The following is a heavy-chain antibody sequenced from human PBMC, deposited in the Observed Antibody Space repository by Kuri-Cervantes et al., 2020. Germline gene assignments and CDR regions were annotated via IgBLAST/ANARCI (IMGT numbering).Heavy chain of an antibody. Sequence: GGSLRLSCAASGFTFDDYAMHWVRQAPGKGLEWVSGISWNSGSIGYADSVKGRFTISRDNAKNSLYLQTNSLRAEDTALYYCAKDRTSGSYYDVWGQGTTVTVSS. CDR3: AKDRTSGSYYDV. CDR1: GFTFDDYA. D-gene: IGHD1-26*01. V-gene: IGHV3-9*01. CDR2: ISWNSGSI. J-gene: IGHJ6*02.